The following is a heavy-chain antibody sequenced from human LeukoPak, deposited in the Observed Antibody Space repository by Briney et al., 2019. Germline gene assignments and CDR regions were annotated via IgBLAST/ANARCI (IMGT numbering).Heavy chain of an antibody. J-gene: IGHJ4*02. V-gene: IGHV1-69*06. CDR3: AREMGVYYFDY. Sequence: GASVKVSCKTSGNSFSNYAISWVRQAPGQGLEWMGGIIPFFGTANYAQKFQGRVTITADKSTSTAYKELSSLRSEDTAVYYCAREMGVYYFDYWGQGTLVTVSS. D-gene: IGHD2-8*01. CDR1: GNSFSNYA. CDR2: IIPFFGTA.